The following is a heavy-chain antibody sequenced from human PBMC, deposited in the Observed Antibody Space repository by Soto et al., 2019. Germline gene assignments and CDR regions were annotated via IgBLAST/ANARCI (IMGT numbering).Heavy chain of an antibody. J-gene: IGHJ4*02. Sequence: QVQLVESGGDLVKPGGSLRLSSAASGFPFSDYYMSWIRQAPGKGLEWVSSIGSSSSYTNYADSVKGRFTISRDNAKNSLYLQMNSLRAEDTAVYYCGRGRPTGYYNYWGQGTLVSVSA. CDR1: GFPFSDYY. CDR3: GRGRPTGYYNY. D-gene: IGHD3-9*01. CDR2: IGSSSSYT. V-gene: IGHV3-11*05.